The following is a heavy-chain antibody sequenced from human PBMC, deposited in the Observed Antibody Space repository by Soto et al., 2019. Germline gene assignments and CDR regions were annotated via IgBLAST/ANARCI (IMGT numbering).Heavy chain of an antibody. J-gene: IGHJ4*02. Sequence: GGSLRLSCAASGFTFSSYAMSWVRQAPGKGLEWVSAISGSGGSTYYADSVKGRFTISRDNSKNTLYLQMNSRRAEDTAVYYCAKAHWEGYCSGGSCYAFDYWGQGPLVTVSS. CDR3: AKAHWEGYCSGGSCYAFDY. D-gene: IGHD2-15*01. CDR1: GFTFSSYA. V-gene: IGHV3-23*01. CDR2: ISGSGGST.